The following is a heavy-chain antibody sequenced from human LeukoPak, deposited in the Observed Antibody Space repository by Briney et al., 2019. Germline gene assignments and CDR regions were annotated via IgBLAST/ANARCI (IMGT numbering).Heavy chain of an antibody. V-gene: IGHV3-30*07. CDR3: ATQPTVVTITLPIY. CDR1: GFTFSSYA. J-gene: IGHJ4*02. Sequence: PGRSLRLSCAASGFTFSSYAMHWVRQAPGKGLEWVAVISYDGSNKYYADSVKGRFTISRDNSKNTLYLQMNSLRAEDTAVYYCATQPTVVTITLPIYWGQGTQVTVSS. CDR2: ISYDGSNK. D-gene: IGHD4-23*01.